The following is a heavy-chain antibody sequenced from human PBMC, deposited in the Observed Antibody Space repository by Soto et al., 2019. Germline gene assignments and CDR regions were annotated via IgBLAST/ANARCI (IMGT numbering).Heavy chain of an antibody. D-gene: IGHD3-10*01. CDR1: GDSISGYS. CDR3: ARDGGTYLTRYFDS. CDR2: LSYSEST. J-gene: IGHJ4*02. Sequence: PSETLSLTCTVAGDSISGYSWSWIRQPPGKGLEWIGYLSYSESTTSTPSLKRRVTISVGTSKNQFSLELSSVTAADTAVYFCARDGGTYLTRYFDSWGQGALVTVSS. V-gene: IGHV4-59*01.